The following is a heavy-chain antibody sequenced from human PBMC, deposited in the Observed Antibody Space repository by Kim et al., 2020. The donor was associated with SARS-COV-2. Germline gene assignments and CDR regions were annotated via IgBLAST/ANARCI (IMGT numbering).Heavy chain of an antibody. CDR3: AREGPDEGYSSSKRWFDP. Sequence: SVKVSCKASGGTFSSYAISWVRQAPGQGLEWMGRIIPIFGIANYAQKFQGRVTITADKSTSTAYMELSSLRSEDTAVYYCAREGPDEGYSSSKRWFDPWGQGTLVTVSS. V-gene: IGHV1-69*04. D-gene: IGHD6-13*01. J-gene: IGHJ5*02. CDR1: GGTFSSYA. CDR2: IIPIFGIA.